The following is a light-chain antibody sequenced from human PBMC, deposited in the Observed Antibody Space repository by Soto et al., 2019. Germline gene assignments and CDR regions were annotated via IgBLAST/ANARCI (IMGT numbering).Light chain of an antibody. Sequence: EIVVTQSPATLSLSPGEGATLSCRASQSVSSYLNWYQQKPGQAPRLLIYDASNRATGIPVTLIVSGSGTDFTLPISSLEPEDFAVYYCQERSNRPPYTFGQGTKLEIK. V-gene: IGKV3-11*01. J-gene: IGKJ2*01. CDR1: QSVSSY. CDR3: QERSNRPPYT. CDR2: DAS.